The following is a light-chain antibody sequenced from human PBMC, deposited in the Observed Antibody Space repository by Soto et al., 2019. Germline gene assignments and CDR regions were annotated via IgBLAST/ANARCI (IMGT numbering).Light chain of an antibody. Sequence: IVMTQSPATLSVSPGERATLSCRASQSVSSNLAWYQHKPGQAPRLLFYGASTRAAGIPARFSGGGSGTDVTLTISGLHSEDFAVYYCQQSNKWPYTFGQGTKLELK. CDR3: QQSNKWPYT. CDR2: GAS. J-gene: IGKJ2*01. V-gene: IGKV3-15*01. CDR1: QSVSSN.